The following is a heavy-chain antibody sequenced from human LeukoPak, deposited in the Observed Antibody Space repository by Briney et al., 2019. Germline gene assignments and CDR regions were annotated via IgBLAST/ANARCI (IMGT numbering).Heavy chain of an antibody. CDR1: GGTFSSYA. Sequence: SVKVSCKASGGTFSSYAISWVRQAPGQGLEWMGRIIPILGIANYAQKFQGRVTITADKSTSTAYMELSSLRSEDTAVYYCASILGPLRNPAGYSGYDLWYGMDVWGQGTTVSVSS. CDR3: ASILGPLRNPAGYSGYDLWYGMDV. D-gene: IGHD5-12*01. J-gene: IGHJ6*02. CDR2: IIPILGIA. V-gene: IGHV1-69*04.